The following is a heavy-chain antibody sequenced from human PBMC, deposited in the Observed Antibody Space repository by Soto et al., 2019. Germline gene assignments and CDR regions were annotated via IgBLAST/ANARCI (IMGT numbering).Heavy chain of an antibody. V-gene: IGHV6-1*01. CDR3: ARGMAVVGATIVFDY. CDR1: GDSVSSNSAA. D-gene: IGHD2-15*01. J-gene: IGHJ4*02. CDR2: TYYRSKWYN. Sequence: SQTLSLTCAISGDSVSSNSAAWNWIRQSPSRGLEWLGRTYYRSKWYNDYAVSVRSRITFNPDTSKNQFSLQLNSVTPEDTAVYYCARGMAVVGATIVFDYWGQRTLVTVSS.